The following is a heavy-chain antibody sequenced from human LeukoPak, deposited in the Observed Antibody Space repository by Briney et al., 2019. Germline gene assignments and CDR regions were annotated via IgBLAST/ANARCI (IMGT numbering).Heavy chain of an antibody. J-gene: IGHJ4*02. Sequence: PGGSLGLSCAASGFTFSSYSMNWVRQAPGKGLEWVSSISSSSSYIYYADSVKGRFTISRDNAKNSLYLQMNSLRAEDTAVYYCGRGPLTIFPSDHFGYWGQGTLVTVSS. V-gene: IGHV3-21*01. CDR3: GRGPLTIFPSDHFGY. CDR1: GFTFSSYS. CDR2: ISSSSSYI. D-gene: IGHD3-3*01.